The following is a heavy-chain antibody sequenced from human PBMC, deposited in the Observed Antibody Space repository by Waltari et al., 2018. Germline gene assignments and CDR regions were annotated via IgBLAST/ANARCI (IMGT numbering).Heavy chain of an antibody. D-gene: IGHD5-18*01. CDR3: ARWAMATGPHYYYGMDV. Sequence: QVQLVQSGAEVKKPGASVKVSCKASVYTFTSYDINWVRQATGQGLEWMGWMNPNSGNTGYSQKFQGRVTMTRNTSISTAYMELSSLRSEDTAVYYCARWAMATGPHYYYGMDVWGQGTTVTVSS. CDR2: MNPNSGNT. CDR1: VYTFTSYD. V-gene: IGHV1-8*01. J-gene: IGHJ6*02.